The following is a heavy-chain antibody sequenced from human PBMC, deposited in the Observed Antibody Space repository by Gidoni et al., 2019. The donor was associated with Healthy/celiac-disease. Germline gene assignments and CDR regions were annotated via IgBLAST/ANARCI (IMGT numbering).Heavy chain of an antibody. CDR3: ARTSMVRGVRGMDV. CDR1: GFSLSTSGMC. J-gene: IGHJ6*02. V-gene: IGHV2-70*15. Sequence: QVTLRESGPALVKPTQTLTLTCTFSGFSLSTSGMCVSWIRQPPGKALEWLARIDWDDDKYYSTSLKTRLTISKDTSKNQVVLTMTNMDPVDTATYYCARTSMVRGVRGMDVWGQGTTVTVSS. D-gene: IGHD3-10*01. CDR2: IDWDDDK.